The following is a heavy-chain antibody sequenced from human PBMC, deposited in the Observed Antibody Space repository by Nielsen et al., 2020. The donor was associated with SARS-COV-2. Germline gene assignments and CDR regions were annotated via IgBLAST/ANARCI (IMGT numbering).Heavy chain of an antibody. V-gene: IGHV3-23*01. CDR1: GFTFSSYA. CDR3: AKDLKPFYFDSAGYPLRALDI. J-gene: IGHJ3*02. D-gene: IGHD3-22*01. Sequence: GGSLRLSCAASGFTFSSYAMSWVRQAPGKGLEWASAISGSGDSTYYADSVQGRFTMSRDNSEKTVYLQMNSLRVEDTAVYYCAKDLKPFYFDSAGYPLRALDIWGQGTMVTVSS. CDR2: ISGSGDST.